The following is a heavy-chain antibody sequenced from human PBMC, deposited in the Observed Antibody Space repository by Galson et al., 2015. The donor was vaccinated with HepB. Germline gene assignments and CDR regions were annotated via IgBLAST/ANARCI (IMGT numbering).Heavy chain of an antibody. CDR1: GFSLSTSGMC. CDR3: ARIPVGRLGYCSSTSCYHSDYYGMDV. V-gene: IGHV2-70*01. Sequence: PALVKPTQTLTLTCTFSGFSLSTSGMCVSWIRQPPGKALEWLALIDWDDDKYYSTSLKTRLTISRDTSKNQVVLTMTNMDPVDTATYYCARIPVGRLGYCSSTSCYHSDYYGMDVWGQGTTVTVSS. D-gene: IGHD2-2*01. J-gene: IGHJ6*02. CDR2: IDWDDDK.